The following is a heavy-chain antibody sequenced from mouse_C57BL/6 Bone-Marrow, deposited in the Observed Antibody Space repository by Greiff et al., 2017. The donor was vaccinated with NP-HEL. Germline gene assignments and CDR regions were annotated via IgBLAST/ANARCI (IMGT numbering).Heavy chain of an antibody. CDR3: ARHEDLAY. CDR2: ISSGGSYT. V-gene: IGHV5-6*01. CDR1: GFTFSSYG. Sequence: EVHLVESGGDLVKPGGSLKLSCAASGFTFSSYGMSWVRQTPDKRLEWVATISSGGSYTYYPDSVKGRFTISRDNAKNTLYLQMSSLKSEDTAMYYCARHEDLAYWGQGTLVTVSA. J-gene: IGHJ3*01.